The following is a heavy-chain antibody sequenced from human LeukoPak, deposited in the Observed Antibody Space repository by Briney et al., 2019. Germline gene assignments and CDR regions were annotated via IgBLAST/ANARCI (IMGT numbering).Heavy chain of an antibody. Sequence: PGGSLRLSCAASGFTFSSYWMSWVRQAPGKGLEWVANIKQDGSEKYYVDSVKGRFTIPRDNAKNSLYLQMNSLRAEDTAVYYCARGSCSGGSCYFAYYYYYMDVWGKGTTVTISS. D-gene: IGHD2-15*01. CDR1: GFTFSSYW. CDR2: IKQDGSEK. CDR3: ARGSCSGGSCYFAYYYYYMDV. V-gene: IGHV3-7*01. J-gene: IGHJ6*03.